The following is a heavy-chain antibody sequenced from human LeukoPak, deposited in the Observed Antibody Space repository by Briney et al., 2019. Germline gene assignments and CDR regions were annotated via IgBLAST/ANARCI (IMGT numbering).Heavy chain of an antibody. Sequence: SETLSLTCAVYGGSFSGYYWSWIRQPPGKGLERIGEINHSGSTNYNPSLKSRVTISVDTSKNQFSLKLSSVTAADTAVYYCARAMVRGVISNIDYRGQGTLVTVSS. J-gene: IGHJ4*02. CDR1: GGSFSGYY. V-gene: IGHV4-34*01. CDR3: ARAMVRGVISNIDY. CDR2: INHSGST. D-gene: IGHD3-10*01.